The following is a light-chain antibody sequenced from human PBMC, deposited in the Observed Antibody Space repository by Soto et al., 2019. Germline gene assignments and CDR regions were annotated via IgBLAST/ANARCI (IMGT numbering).Light chain of an antibody. CDR2: AAS. Sequence: DIQMTQSPSSVSASVGDRVTITCRASQGISNWLAWYQQQPGKAPKLLIYAASSLQSGVPSRFSGGGSGTHFTLIISSLQPEDFATYYCQQTXTFLPLTFGGGTKVEIK. CDR1: QGISNW. CDR3: QQTXTFLPLT. J-gene: IGKJ4*01. V-gene: IGKV1-12*01.